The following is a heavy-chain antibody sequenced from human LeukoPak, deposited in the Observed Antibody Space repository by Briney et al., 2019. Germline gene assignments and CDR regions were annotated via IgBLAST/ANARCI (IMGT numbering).Heavy chain of an antibody. CDR3: AKGVGGCSSISCSTYFQH. CDR1: GFTFSSYW. V-gene: IGHV3-23*01. D-gene: IGHD2-2*01. J-gene: IGHJ1*01. CDR2: ISGSDGST. Sequence: GGSLRLSCVVSGFTFSSYWMTWVRQAPGKGLEWVSIISGSDGSTYYADSVKGRFTISRDISKNILFLQMNSLRAEDTAVYYCAKGVGGCSSISCSTYFQHWGQGTLVTVSS.